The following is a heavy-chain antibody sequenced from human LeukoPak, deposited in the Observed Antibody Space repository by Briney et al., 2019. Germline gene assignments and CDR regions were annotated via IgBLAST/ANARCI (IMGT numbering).Heavy chain of an antibody. CDR2: IIQDGSEK. V-gene: IGHV3-7*01. CDR3: ARERDGRFFDY. J-gene: IGHJ4*02. D-gene: IGHD5-24*01. CDR1: GLIFRSYW. Sequence: GGSLRLSCEVSGLIFRSYWMSWVRQAPGKGLEWVANIIQDGSEKYFVDSVRGRFTISRDNAKNLLHLQMNTLRAEDTAVYYCARERDGRFFDYWGQGTLVTVSS.